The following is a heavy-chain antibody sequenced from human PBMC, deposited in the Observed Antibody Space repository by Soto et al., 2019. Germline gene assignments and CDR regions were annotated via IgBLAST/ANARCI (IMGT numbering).Heavy chain of an antibody. CDR1: GFTFSSYA. CDR2: ISGSGGST. CDR3: AKWIPIGYCSSTSCPTY. D-gene: IGHD2-2*01. J-gene: IGHJ4*02. Sequence: GGSLRLSCAASGFTFSSYAMSWVRQAPGKGLEWVSAISGSGGSTYYADSVKGRFTISRDNSKNTLYLQMNSLRAEDTAVYYCAKWIPIGYCSSTSCPTYWGEGTLVTVYS. V-gene: IGHV3-23*01.